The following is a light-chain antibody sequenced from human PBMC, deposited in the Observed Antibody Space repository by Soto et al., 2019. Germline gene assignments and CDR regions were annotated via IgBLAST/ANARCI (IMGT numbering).Light chain of an antibody. CDR3: SSYTSSSDYV. V-gene: IGLV2-14*01. Sequence: QSVLTQPASVSGSPGQSITISCTGTSSDVGGYNYVSWYQQHPGKAPKLMIYDVSNRPSGVSNRFSGSKSGNTASLTISGLQVEDEADYYCSSYTSSSDYVFGTGTKVTVL. CDR2: DVS. CDR1: SSDVGGYNY. J-gene: IGLJ1*01.